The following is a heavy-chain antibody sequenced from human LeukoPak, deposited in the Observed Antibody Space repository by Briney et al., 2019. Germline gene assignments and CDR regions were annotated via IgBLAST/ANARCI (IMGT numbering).Heavy chain of an antibody. V-gene: IGHV4-61*01. CDR1: GYSISSGYY. CDR2: IYYSGST. J-gene: IGHJ4*02. D-gene: IGHD6-13*01. CDR3: ARESKEQPRYFDY. Sequence: SETLSLTCAVSGYSISSGYYWGWIRQPPGKGLEWIGYIYYSGSTNYNPSLKSRVTISVDTSKNQFSLKLSSVTAADTAVYYCARESKEQPRYFDYWGQGTLVTVS.